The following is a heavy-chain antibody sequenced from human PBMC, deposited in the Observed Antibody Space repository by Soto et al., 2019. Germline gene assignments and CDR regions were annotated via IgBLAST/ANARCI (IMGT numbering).Heavy chain of an antibody. D-gene: IGHD2-21*02. Sequence: QVQLVQSGTEVKHPGASVKVSCKASDYSFSSYAIRWVRPAPGPGLEWMGWINPHNGNTNYAQKFRGRISITTDTPTTTAYMELRSLRFDNTAIYYCVRDEVTPPGLGLDYWGQGTLVTVSS. CDR1: DYSFSSYA. CDR3: VRDEVTPPGLGLDY. V-gene: IGHV1-18*01. J-gene: IGHJ4*02. CDR2: INPHNGNT.